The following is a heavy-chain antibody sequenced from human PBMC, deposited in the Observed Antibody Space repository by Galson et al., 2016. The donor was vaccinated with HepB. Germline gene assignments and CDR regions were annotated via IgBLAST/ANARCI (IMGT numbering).Heavy chain of an antibody. D-gene: IGHD4-23*01. CDR3: EGNYGGSTNYFYYYGMDV. V-gene: IGHV3-49*03. CDR1: GFTLRDYA. Sequence: SLRLSCAASGFTLRDYAMSWFRQAPGKGLEWVGFIRSKAYGGTTKYAASVRGRFTISRDDSNSVAYLQMNTLKIEDTAVYYCEGNYGGSTNYFYYYGMDVRGEGTTVTVSS. CDR2: IRSKAYGGTT. J-gene: IGHJ6*04.